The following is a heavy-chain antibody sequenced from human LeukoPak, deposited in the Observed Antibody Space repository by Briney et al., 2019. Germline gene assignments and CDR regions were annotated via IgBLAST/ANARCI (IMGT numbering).Heavy chain of an antibody. Sequence: PGGSLRLSCAASGFTFSSYWMHWVRQAPGKGLVWVSRINSDGSSTSYADSVKGRFTISRDNAKNTLYLQMNSLRAEDTAVYYCAKQGSGSYYNVGWFDPWGQGTLVTVSS. J-gene: IGHJ5*02. D-gene: IGHD3-10*01. CDR1: GFTFSSYW. V-gene: IGHV3-74*01. CDR2: INSDGSST. CDR3: AKQGSGSYYNVGWFDP.